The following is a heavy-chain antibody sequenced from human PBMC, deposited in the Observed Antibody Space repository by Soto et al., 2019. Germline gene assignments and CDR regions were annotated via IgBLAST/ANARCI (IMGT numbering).Heavy chain of an antibody. V-gene: IGHV3-73*01. CDR1: GFTFSGSA. CDR3: KFARGEAFDV. J-gene: IGHJ3*01. CDR2: IRSKLNNYAT. D-gene: IGHD3-10*01. Sequence: GGSLRLSCAASGFTFSGSAMHWVRQASGKGLEWVGRIRSKLNNYATVYAASVKGRFTISRDDSKNTTYLQMKSLKIEDTAVYYCKFARGEAFDVWGQGTMVTVSS.